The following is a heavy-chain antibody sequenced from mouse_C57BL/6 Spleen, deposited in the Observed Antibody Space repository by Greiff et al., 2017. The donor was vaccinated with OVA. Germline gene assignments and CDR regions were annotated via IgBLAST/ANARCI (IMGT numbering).Heavy chain of an antibody. CDR3: TRDKTAQAGWFAY. V-gene: IGHV1-15*01. Sequence: VQLQQSGAELVRPGASVTLSCKASGYTFTDYEMHWVKQTPGHGLEWIGAIDPEDGGTAYNQKFKGKAILTADKSSSTAYLELRSLTSEDSAVYYCTRDKTAQAGWFAYWGQGTPVTVSA. CDR2: IDPEDGGT. J-gene: IGHJ3*01. D-gene: IGHD3-2*02. CDR1: GYTFTDYE.